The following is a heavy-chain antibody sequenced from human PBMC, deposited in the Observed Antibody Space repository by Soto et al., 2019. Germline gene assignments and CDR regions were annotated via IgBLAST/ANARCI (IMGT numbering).Heavy chain of an antibody. Sequence: EVPLVESGGGLVQPGGSLRLSCAASGFTFSNYWMSWVRQAPGKGLEWVANIKQDGSEKYYVDSVKGRFTISRDNAKNSLYLQMNSLRAEDTAVYYCARDRYSYYDFWSGSLPYYYFGMDVWGQGTTVTVSS. J-gene: IGHJ6*02. D-gene: IGHD3-3*01. CDR2: IKQDGSEK. CDR1: GFTFSNYW. V-gene: IGHV3-7*01. CDR3: ARDRYSYYDFWSGSLPYYYFGMDV.